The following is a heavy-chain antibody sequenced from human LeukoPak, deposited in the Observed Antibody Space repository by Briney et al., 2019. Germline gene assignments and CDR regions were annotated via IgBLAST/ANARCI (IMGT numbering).Heavy chain of an antibody. CDR2: ISYDGSNK. D-gene: IGHD5-18*01. Sequence: GGSLRLSCAASGFTFSSYGMHWVRQAPGKGLEWVAVISYDGSNKYYAGSVKGRFTISRDNSKNTLYLQMNSLRAEDTAVYYCAKAPPTAMAFDYWGQGTLVTVSS. CDR1: GFTFSSYG. J-gene: IGHJ4*02. CDR3: AKAPPTAMAFDY. V-gene: IGHV3-30*18.